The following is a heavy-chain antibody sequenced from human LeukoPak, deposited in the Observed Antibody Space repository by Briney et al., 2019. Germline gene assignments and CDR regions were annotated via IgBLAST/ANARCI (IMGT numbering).Heavy chain of an antibody. Sequence: SETLSLTCTVSGGTISSGGYYWGWIRQHPGKGLEWIGYMYYSGSTYYNPSLKSRLTISVDTSKNQFSLKLSSVTAADTAVYYCVRGYGSGFDYWGQGTLVTVSS. J-gene: IGHJ4*02. V-gene: IGHV4-31*03. D-gene: IGHD3-10*01. CDR1: GGTISSGGYY. CDR3: VRGYGSGFDY. CDR2: MYYSGST.